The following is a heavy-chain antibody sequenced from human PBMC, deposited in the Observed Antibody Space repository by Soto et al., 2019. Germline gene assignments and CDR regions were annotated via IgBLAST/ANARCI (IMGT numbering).Heavy chain of an antibody. J-gene: IGHJ2*01. CDR3: AKAGGDYPYSYFDL. V-gene: IGHV3-23*01. D-gene: IGHD4-17*01. CDR1: GFTFTSYA. Sequence: EVQLLESGGGLVQPGGSLRLSCAASGFTFTSYAMNWVRQAPGKGLEWVSGISGSGGGTYYADSVKDRFTISRDNSKNTLYLQMNSRRAEDTAVYYCAKAGGDYPYSYFDLWGRGTVVTVSS. CDR2: ISGSGGGT.